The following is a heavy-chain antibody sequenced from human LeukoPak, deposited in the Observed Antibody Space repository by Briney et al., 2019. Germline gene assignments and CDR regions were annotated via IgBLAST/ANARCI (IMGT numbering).Heavy chain of an antibody. D-gene: IGHD6-19*01. CDR3: ARVGGSGWYAFDY. V-gene: IGHV6-1*01. CDR2: TYYRSQWYN. CDR1: GDSVPSNSGT. J-gene: IGHJ4*02. Sequence: SQTLSLTCVISGDSVPSNSGTWNWIRQSPSRGLEWLGRTYYRSQWYNDYAESVKSRITINPDTSKNQFSLQLNSVTPEDTAVYYCARVGGSGWYAFDYWGQGTLVTVSS.